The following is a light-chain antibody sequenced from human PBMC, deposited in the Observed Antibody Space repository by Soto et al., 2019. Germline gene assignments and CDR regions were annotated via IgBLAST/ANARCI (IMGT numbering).Light chain of an antibody. CDR1: LSVSVY. J-gene: IGKJ5*01. Sequence: IVWTQSPATLSLSPGERATLSCRTSLSVSVYLDWYQQKPCQAHSLIISYASKRATGIPARFSGSGSGTDFTLTISSLEPEDFAVYYGHQRQYWPPITFGQWTRLEIK. V-gene: IGKV3-11*01. CDR3: HQRQYWPPIT. CDR2: YAS.